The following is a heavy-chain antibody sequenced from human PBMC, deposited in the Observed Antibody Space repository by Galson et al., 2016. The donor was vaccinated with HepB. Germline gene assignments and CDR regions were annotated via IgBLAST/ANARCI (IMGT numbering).Heavy chain of an antibody. D-gene: IGHD3-10*01. CDR3: ARETSGSGPLSYFDS. CDR2: ISGGGYST. V-gene: IGHV3-23*01. Sequence: SLRLSCAASGSTFSSYAMAWVRQAPGKGLEWISAISGGGYSTFDADSVKGRFTVSRDKSKSTIYLQMNSLRGDDTAVYYCARETSGSGPLSYFDSWGQGTPVTVSS. CDR1: GSTFSSYA. J-gene: IGHJ4*02.